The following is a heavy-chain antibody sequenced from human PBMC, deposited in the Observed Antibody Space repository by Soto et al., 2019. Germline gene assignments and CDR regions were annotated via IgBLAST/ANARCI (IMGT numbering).Heavy chain of an antibody. V-gene: IGHV1-3*01. J-gene: IGHJ6*02. Sequence: QVQLVQSGAEVKKPGASVKVSCKASGYTFTSYAMHWVRQAPGQRLEWMGWINAGNGNTKYSQKFQGRVTITTDTSASTAYMELSSLRSEETAVYYYERSRITMVPYGMDVWGQGTTVTVSS. D-gene: IGHD3-10*01. CDR2: INAGNGNT. CDR1: GYTFTSYA. CDR3: ERSRITMVPYGMDV.